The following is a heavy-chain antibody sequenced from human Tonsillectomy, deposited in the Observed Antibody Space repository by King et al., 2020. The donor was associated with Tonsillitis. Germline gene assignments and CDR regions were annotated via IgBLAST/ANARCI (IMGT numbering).Heavy chain of an antibody. CDR2: ISWNSGTI. Sequence: VQLVESGGGLVQPGRSLRLSCSASGFTFDDYAMHWVRQAPGKGLEWVSGISWNSGTIGYADSVKGRFTISRDNDKNSLYLEMNSLRAEDTALYYCAKDIGWLRSGLPYGGQGTLVTVPS. J-gene: IGHJ4*02. D-gene: IGHD5-12*01. CDR1: GFTFDDYA. CDR3: AKDIGWLRSGLPY. V-gene: IGHV3-9*01.